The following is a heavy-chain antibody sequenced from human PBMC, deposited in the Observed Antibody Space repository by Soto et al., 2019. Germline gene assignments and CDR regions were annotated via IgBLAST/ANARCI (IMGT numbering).Heavy chain of an antibody. D-gene: IGHD2-15*01. CDR1: GFTFSSYG. Sequence: QVQLVESGGGVVQPGRSLRLSCAASGFTFSSYGMHWVRQAPGKGLEWVAVIWYDGSNKYYADSVKGRFTISRDNSKNTLYLQMNSRRAEDTAVYYCAREWVYCSGGSCYFDYWGQGTLVTVSS. CDR2: IWYDGSNK. V-gene: IGHV3-33*01. J-gene: IGHJ4*02. CDR3: AREWVYCSGGSCYFDY.